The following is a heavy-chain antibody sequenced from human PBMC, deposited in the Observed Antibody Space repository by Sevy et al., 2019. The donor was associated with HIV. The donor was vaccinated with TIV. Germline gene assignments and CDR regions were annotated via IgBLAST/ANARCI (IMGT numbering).Heavy chain of an antibody. Sequence: SETLSLTCTVSGGSISSGGYYWSWIRQHPGKGLEWIGYIYYSGSTYYNPSLKSRVTISVDTSKNQFSLKRSSVTAADTAVDYCARYYDFWSGYGFDYWGQGTLVTVSS. CDR2: IYYSGST. D-gene: IGHD3-3*01. V-gene: IGHV4-31*03. J-gene: IGHJ4*02. CDR1: GGSISSGGYY. CDR3: ARYYDFWSGYGFDY.